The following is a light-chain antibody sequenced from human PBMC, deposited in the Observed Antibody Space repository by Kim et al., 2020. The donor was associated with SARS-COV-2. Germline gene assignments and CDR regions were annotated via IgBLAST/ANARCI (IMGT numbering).Light chain of an antibody. CDR3: YSTDSSGKPV. Sequence: SYELTQPPSVSVSPRQTARITCSGDALPKKFAYWYQQKSGQAPVLVIYEDTKRPSGIPQRFSGSTSGKLATLTISGAQVADEADYYCYSTDSSGKPVFGG. J-gene: IGLJ3*02. V-gene: IGLV3-10*01. CDR1: ALPKKF. CDR2: EDT.